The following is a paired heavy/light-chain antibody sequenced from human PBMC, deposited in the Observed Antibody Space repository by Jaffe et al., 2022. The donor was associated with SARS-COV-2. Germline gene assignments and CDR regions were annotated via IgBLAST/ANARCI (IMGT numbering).Heavy chain of an antibody. J-gene: IGHJ5*02. CDR2: IHPGDFDT. Sequence: EVQLVQSGAEVRKPGESLKISCKASGDTDTFSNSWIGWVRQIPGKGLEWMGIIHPGDFDTQYSPPFQGQVTISVDKSISTAYLQWNSLKASDTAMYYCTRRCWTCGVDIQKDWFDPWGQGTLVAVSS. CDR3: TRRCWTCGVDIQKDWFDP. CDR1: GDTDTFSNSW. D-gene: IGHD5-12*01. V-gene: IGHV5-51*01.
Light chain of an antibody. CDR1: HSLVFSDGHTY. V-gene: IGKV2-30*01. J-gene: IGKJ1*01. Sequence: DIVVTQSPLSLSVTLGQPASISCRSSHSLVFSDGHTYLNWFQQRPGLSPRRLIYGVSNRDSGVPDRFSGSGSGTDFTLKISRVEAEDVGIYYCVQSVRWPWTFGQGTKVEVK. CDR2: GVS. CDR3: VQSVRWPWT.